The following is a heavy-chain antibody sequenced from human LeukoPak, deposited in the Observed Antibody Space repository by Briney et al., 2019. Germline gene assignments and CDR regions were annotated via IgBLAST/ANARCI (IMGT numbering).Heavy chain of an antibody. CDR1: GYTFTGYC. Sequence: ASVKVSCKASGYTFTGYCIHWVRQAPGQGLEWMGWVNVNSGGTNYAQRFEGRVTVTRDTPISTAYMELRRLRSHYTAVYYCARALSNLRLYYFDYWGQGALVTVSS. V-gene: IGHV1-2*02. J-gene: IGHJ4*02. CDR3: ARALSNLRLYYFDY. CDR2: VNVNSGGT. D-gene: IGHD4-11*01.